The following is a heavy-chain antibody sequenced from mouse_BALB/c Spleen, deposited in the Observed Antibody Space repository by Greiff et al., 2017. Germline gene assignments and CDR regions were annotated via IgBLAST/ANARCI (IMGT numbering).Heavy chain of an antibody. V-gene: IGHV5-12-1*01. CDR2: ISSGGGST. CDR3: ARHWYFDV. CDR1: GFAFSSYD. J-gene: IGHJ1*01. Sequence: EVQVVESGGGLVKPGGSLKLSCAASGFAFSSYDMSWVRQTPEKRLEWVAYISSGGGSTYYPDTVKGRFTISRDNAKNTLYLQMSSLKSEDTAMYYCARHWYFDVWGAGTTVTVSS.